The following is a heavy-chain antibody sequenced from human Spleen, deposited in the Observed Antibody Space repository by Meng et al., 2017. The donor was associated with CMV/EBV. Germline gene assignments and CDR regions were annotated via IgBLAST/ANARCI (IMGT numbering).Heavy chain of an antibody. J-gene: IGHJ4*02. V-gene: IGHV3-74*01. Sequence: GGSLRLSCAASGFAFSSHWMHWVRQTPGKGLVSVSRINSDGNHTKYADSVKGRFTISRDNAKNSLYLQMNSLRAEDTAVYYCAREYPHLRGPDYWGQGTLVTVSS. CDR3: AREYPHLRGPDY. D-gene: IGHD3-3*01. CDR2: INSDGNHT. CDR1: GFAFSSHW.